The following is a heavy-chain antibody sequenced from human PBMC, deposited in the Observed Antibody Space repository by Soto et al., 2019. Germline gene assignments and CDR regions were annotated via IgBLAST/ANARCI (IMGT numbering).Heavy chain of an antibody. CDR3: SRLQGIVSRPSYDGMGV. V-gene: IGHV5-51*01. CDR2: VYPGDSST. Sequence: PGESLKISCKGSGYNFPKYWIAWVRQMPGKGLEWMGIVYPGDSSTRYNPSFQGQVTISADKSISTAYLRWSSLKASDSAMYYCSRLQGIVSRPSYDGMGVWGQGTTVTVSS. D-gene: IGHD6-6*01. J-gene: IGHJ6*02. CDR1: GYNFPKYW.